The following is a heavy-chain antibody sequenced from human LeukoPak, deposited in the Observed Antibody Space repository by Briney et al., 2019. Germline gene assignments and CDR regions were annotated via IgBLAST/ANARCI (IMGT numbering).Heavy chain of an antibody. CDR2: IYLSGTT. Sequence: SETLSLTCSVSGNSISSGHYWGWLRQTPGKGLEWSGSIYLSGTTYYNPPLTSRVTISVDTSKNQFSLKLSSVTAADTAGYFCARIFILSGFSSYFDHWGQGTLVTVSS. CDR3: ARIFILSGFSSYFDH. J-gene: IGHJ4*02. CDR1: GNSISSGHY. D-gene: IGHD3-9*01. V-gene: IGHV4-38-2*02.